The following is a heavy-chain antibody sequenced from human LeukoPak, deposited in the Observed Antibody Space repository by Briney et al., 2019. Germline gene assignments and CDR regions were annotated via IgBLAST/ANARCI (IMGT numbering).Heavy chain of an antibody. Sequence: PSETLSLTCAVYGGSFSGYYWSWIRQPPGKGLEWIGEINHSGSTNYNPSLKSRVTISVDTSKNQFSLKLSSVTAADTAMYYCARGFSDYDSSGYRPFDYWGQGTLVTVSS. V-gene: IGHV4-34*01. D-gene: IGHD3-22*01. CDR2: INHSGST. CDR1: GGSFSGYY. J-gene: IGHJ4*02. CDR3: ARGFSDYDSSGYRPFDY.